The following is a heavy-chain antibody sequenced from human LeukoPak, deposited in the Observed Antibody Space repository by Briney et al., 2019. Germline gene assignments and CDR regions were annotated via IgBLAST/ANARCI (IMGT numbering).Heavy chain of an antibody. J-gene: IGHJ3*02. V-gene: IGHV4-59*01. D-gene: IGHD6-13*01. CDR2: IYYSGST. Sequence: SETLSLTCTVSGGSISSYYWSWIRQPPGKGLVWIGYIYYSGSTNYNPSLKSRVTISVDASKNQFSLKQSSVTAADTAVYYCARFLYSSSYAFDIWGQGTMVTVSS. CDR3: ARFLYSSSYAFDI. CDR1: GGSISSYY.